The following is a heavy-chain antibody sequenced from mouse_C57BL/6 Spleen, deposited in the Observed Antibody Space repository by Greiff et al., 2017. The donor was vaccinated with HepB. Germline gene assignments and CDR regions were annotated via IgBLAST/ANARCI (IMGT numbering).Heavy chain of an antibody. J-gene: IGHJ2*01. CDR3: TKGGNSDY. CDR2: IDPENGDT. CDR1: GFNIKDDY. Sequence: VQLQQSGAELVRPGASVKLSCTASGFNIKDDYMHWVKQRPEQGLEWIGWIDPENGDTEYASKFQGKATITADTSSSTAYLQLSSLTSEDTAVYYCTKGGNSDYWGQGTTLTVSS. V-gene: IGHV14-4*01.